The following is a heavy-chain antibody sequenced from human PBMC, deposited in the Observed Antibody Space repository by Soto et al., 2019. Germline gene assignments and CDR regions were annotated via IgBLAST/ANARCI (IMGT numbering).Heavy chain of an antibody. V-gene: IGHV3-23*01. CDR2: IRTSGDNT. CDR3: AIGLSGNNFGGFDY. CDR1: GFTFNNFA. Sequence: EVQLLESGGALAQPGGSLTVSCAASGFTFNNFAMSWVRQAAGRGLEWVSSIRTSGDNTHYAGSVRGRFTISRDNFKNTLYLQMDSLRADDTAVYDCAIGLSGNNFGGFDYWGQGIRVTVSS. J-gene: IGHJ4*02. D-gene: IGHD3-16*01.